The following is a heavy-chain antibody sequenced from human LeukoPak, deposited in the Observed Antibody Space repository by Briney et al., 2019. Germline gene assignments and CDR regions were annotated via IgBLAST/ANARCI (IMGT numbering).Heavy chain of an antibody. V-gene: IGHV1-46*01. D-gene: IGHD3-10*01. CDR1: GYTFTSYY. J-gene: IGHJ4*02. CDR2: INPSGGST. Sequence: ASVKVSCKASGYTFTSYYMHWVRQAPGQGLEWMGIINPSGGSTSYAQKFQGRVTMTRDTSTSTVYMELSGLRSEDTAVYYCAREAPALLNYYGSGIPYFDYWGQGTLVTVSS. CDR3: AREAPALLNYYGSGIPYFDY.